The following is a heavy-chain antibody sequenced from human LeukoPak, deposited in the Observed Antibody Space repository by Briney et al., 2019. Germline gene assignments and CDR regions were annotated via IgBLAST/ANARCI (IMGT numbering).Heavy chain of an antibody. CDR1: GFTFSSYW. J-gene: IGHJ4*02. CDR2: IKQDGSEK. CDR3: ARAPKITMVRGVMPVVDY. Sequence: GGSLRLSCAASGFTFSSYWMSWVRQAPGKGLEWVANIKQDGSEKYYVDSVKGRFTISRDNAKNSLYLQMNSLRAEDTAVYYCARAPKITMVRGVMPVVDYWAREPWSPSPQ. V-gene: IGHV3-7*01. D-gene: IGHD3-10*01.